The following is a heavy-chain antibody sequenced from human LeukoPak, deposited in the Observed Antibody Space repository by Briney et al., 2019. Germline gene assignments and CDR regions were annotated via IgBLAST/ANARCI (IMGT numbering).Heavy chain of an antibody. CDR2: ISASSGST. V-gene: IGHV3-23*01. CDR3: AKRAQVTAISPYFDY. D-gene: IGHD2-21*02. CDR1: GFTFSTYA. J-gene: IGHJ4*02. Sequence: GGSLRLSCAASGFTFSTYATTWVRQAPGKGLEWVSTISASSGSTYYTDSVKGRFTISRDNSKNTLYLQMNSLRAEDTALYYCAKRAQVTAISPYFDYWGQGTLVTVSS.